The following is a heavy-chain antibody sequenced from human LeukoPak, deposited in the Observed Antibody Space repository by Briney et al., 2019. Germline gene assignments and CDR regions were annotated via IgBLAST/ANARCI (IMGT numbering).Heavy chain of an antibody. CDR2: IYTSGST. CDR3: ARLTQAGDYYYGMDV. J-gene: IGHJ6*02. V-gene: IGHV4-4*07. Sequence: SETLSLTCTVSGGSISSYYWSWIRQPAGKGLEWIGRIYTSGSTNYNLSLKSRVTMSVDTSKNQFSLKLSSVTAADTAVYYCARLTQAGDYYYGMDVWGQGTTVTVSS. D-gene: IGHD6-19*01. CDR1: GGSISSYY.